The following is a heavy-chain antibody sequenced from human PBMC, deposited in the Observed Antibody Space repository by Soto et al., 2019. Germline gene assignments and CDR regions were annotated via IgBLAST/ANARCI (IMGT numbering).Heavy chain of an antibody. CDR1: GASISSYH. V-gene: IGHV4-59*01. Sequence: SETLSLTCTVSGASISSYHWSWIRQTPGKGLEWIGYIYYSGSANYNPSPKSRVTFSVDTSKNQVSLKLSSVTAADTGVYYCAAAVPAEYVFPYYYMDVWGKGTTVTVSS. D-gene: IGHD3-16*01. CDR2: IYYSGSA. CDR3: AAAVPAEYVFPYYYMDV. J-gene: IGHJ6*03.